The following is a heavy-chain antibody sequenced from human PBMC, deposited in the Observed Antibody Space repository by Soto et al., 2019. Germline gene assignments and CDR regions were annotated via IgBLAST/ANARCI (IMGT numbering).Heavy chain of an antibody. CDR3: ASDIESVTAKHFFYYYAMDV. D-gene: IGHD2-8*01. J-gene: IGHJ6*02. Sequence: GASVKVSCKASGFTFSNYGLNWVRQAPGQGLEWMGWVSANNGHTNYAQNLQGRVSMTTDTSTSTAYMELRGLTFDDTAVYYCASDIESVTAKHFFYYYAMDVWGQGTTVTVS. CDR1: GFTFSNYG. CDR2: VSANNGHT. V-gene: IGHV1-18*01.